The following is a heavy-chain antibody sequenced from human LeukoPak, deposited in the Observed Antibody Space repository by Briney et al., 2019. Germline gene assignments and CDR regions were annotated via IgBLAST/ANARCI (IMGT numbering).Heavy chain of an antibody. V-gene: IGHV3-7*01. CDR3: ARGVPYDSWSGPRYSDY. CDR2: IKQDGSQE. D-gene: IGHD3-3*01. Sequence: SGGSLRLSCAASGFTFSSYAMHWVRQAPGKGLEWVAHIKQDGSQEYYVDSVKGRFTISRDSAKNSPYLQMNSLRAEDTAVYYCARGVPYDSWSGPRYSDYWGQGTLVTVSS. J-gene: IGHJ4*02. CDR1: GFTFSSYA.